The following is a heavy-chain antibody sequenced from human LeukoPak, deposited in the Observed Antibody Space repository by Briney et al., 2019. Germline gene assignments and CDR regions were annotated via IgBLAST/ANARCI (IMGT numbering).Heavy chain of an antibody. CDR1: GFTFSSQW. CDR3: ARVLKNPYDDYYDSGGYYSGSLDY. J-gene: IGHJ4*02. D-gene: IGHD3-22*01. CDR2: INSDGSST. Sequence: GGSLRLSCAASGFTFSSQWMHWVRHAPGKGLVWVSHINSDGSSTRYADSVEGRFTISRDNAKNTLYLQMNRMRVEDTAVYYCARVLKNPYDDYYDSGGYYSGSLDYWGQGTLVTVSS. V-gene: IGHV3-74*01.